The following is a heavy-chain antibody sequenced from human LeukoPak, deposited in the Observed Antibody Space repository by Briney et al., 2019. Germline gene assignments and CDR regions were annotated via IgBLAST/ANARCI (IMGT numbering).Heavy chain of an antibody. V-gene: IGHV3-21*01. CDR3: ARDQDSSGGDDAFDI. Sequence: KTGGSLRLSCAASGFTFSSYSMNWVRQAPGKGLEWVSSISSSSSYIYYADPVKGRFTISRDNAKNSLYLQMDSLRAEDTAVYYCARDQDSSGGDDAFDIWGQGTMVTVSS. CDR2: ISSSSSYI. D-gene: IGHD3-22*01. J-gene: IGHJ3*02. CDR1: GFTFSSYS.